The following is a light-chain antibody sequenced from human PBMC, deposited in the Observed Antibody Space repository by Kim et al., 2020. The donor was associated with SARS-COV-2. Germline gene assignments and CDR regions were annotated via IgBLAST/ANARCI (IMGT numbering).Light chain of an antibody. CDR3: QSADSSAPDVV. Sequence: SYELTQPPSVSVSPGQTARITCSGDALPKQYAYWYQQKPGQAPVLVIYKDSERPSGIPERFSGSSSGTTVTLTISGVQAEDEADYYCQSADSSAPDVVFG. J-gene: IGLJ2*01. V-gene: IGLV3-25*03. CDR1: ALPKQY. CDR2: KDS.